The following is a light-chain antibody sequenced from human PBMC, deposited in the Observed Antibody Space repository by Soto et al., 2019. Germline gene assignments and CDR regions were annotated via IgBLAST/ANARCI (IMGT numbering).Light chain of an antibody. J-gene: IGLJ1*01. Sequence: QSVLTQPASVSGSPGQSITISCTGTSSDVGGYNYVSWYQQHPGKAPKLLIYEVYSRPSGVSDRFSGSKSANTASLTISGLQAEDEANYYCSSYTTSSTYVFGTGTKVTVL. V-gene: IGLV2-14*01. CDR2: EVY. CDR3: SSYTTSSTYV. CDR1: SSDVGGYNY.